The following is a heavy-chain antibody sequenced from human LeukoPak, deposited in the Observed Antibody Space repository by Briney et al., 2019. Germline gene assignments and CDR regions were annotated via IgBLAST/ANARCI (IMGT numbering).Heavy chain of an antibody. CDR2: IIPIFGIA. CDR1: GRTFSSYA. J-gene: IGHJ4*02. V-gene: IGHV1-69*04. Sequence: SVKVSCKASGRTFSSYAISWVRQAPGQGLEWMGRIIPIFGIANYAQKFQGRVTITADKSTSTAYMEMSSLRSEDTAVYYCARDRGYDSSGYYYSPLDYWGQGTLVTVSS. CDR3: ARDRGYDSSGYYYSPLDY. D-gene: IGHD3-22*01.